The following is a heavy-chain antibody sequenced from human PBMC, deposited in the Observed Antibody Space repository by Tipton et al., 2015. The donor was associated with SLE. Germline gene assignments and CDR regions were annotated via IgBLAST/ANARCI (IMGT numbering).Heavy chain of an antibody. CDR3: AREGADDCLDY. V-gene: IGHV4-34*01. CDR1: GGSISSHY. CDR2: INHSGST. D-gene: IGHD2-21*02. J-gene: IGHJ4*02. Sequence: TLSLTCTVSGGSISSHYWSWIRQPPGKGLEWIGEINHSGSTNYNPSLKSRVTISVDTSKNQFSLKLSSVTAADTAVYYCAREGADDCLDYWGQGTLVTVSS.